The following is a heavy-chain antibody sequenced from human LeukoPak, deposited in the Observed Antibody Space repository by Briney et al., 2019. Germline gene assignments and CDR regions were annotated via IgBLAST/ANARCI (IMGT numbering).Heavy chain of an antibody. CDR1: GGTFSSYA. J-gene: IGHJ3*02. Sequence: ASAKVSCKASGGTFSSYAISWVRQAPGQGLEWMGGIIPIFGTANYAQKFQGRVTITADESTSTAYMELSSLRSEDTAVYYCARGLPGGAVTAFDIWGQGTMVTVSS. CDR2: IIPIFGTA. D-gene: IGHD4-17*01. V-gene: IGHV1-69*13. CDR3: ARGLPGGAVTAFDI.